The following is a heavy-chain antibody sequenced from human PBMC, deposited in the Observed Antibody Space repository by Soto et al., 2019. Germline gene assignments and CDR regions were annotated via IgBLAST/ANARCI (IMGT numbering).Heavy chain of an antibody. CDR1: GLTSSSYA. J-gene: IGHJ6*02. V-gene: IGHV3-23*01. D-gene: IGHD2-2*01. CDR2: ISGPGDST. CDR3: AKDSQKYCSXTSCSTIGYFYYYAMDV. Sequence: LRLSCVASGLTSSSYAMSWVRQAPGKGLEWVSTISGPGDSTLYADSVKGRFTISRDNSKNTLYLQVNSLRAEDTAVYYCAKDSQKYCSXTSCSTIGYFYYYAMDVWGQGTTVTVSS.